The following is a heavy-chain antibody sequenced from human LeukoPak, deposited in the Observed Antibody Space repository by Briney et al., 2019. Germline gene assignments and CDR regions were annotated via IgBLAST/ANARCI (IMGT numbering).Heavy chain of an antibody. J-gene: IGHJ4*02. Sequence: GGSLRLSCAASGFTFSTYAMHWVRQAPGKGLEYVSAASSDGGSTYYANSVKGRFTISRDNSKNTLFLQMGSLRAEDMAVYYCARAPLYSSGRGTDYWGQGTLVTVSS. CDR1: GFTFSTYA. V-gene: IGHV3-64*01. D-gene: IGHD6-19*01. CDR3: ARAPLYSSGRGTDY. CDR2: ASSDGGST.